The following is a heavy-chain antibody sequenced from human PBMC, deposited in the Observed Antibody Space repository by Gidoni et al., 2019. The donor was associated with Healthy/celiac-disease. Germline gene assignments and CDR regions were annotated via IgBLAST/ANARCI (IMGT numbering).Heavy chain of an antibody. J-gene: IGHJ6*02. CDR1: GGSISSYY. Sequence: QVQLQESGPGLVKPSETLSLTCTVSGGSISSYYWSWIRQPPGKGLEWIGYIYYSGSTNYNPSLKSRVTISVDTSKNQFSLKLSSVTAADTAVYYCAREGKGMDVWGQGTTVTVPS. CDR3: AREGKGMDV. CDR2: IYYSGST. V-gene: IGHV4-59*01. D-gene: IGHD6-13*01.